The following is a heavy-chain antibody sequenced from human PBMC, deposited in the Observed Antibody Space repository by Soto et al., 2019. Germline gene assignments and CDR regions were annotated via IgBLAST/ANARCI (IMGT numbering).Heavy chain of an antibody. CDR2: INPSGGST. CDR1: GYTFTSYY. CDR3: ARDLRSGYDYYYFDY. Sequence: ASVKVSCKASGYTFTSYYMHWVRQAPGQGLEWMGIINPSGGSTSYAQKFQGRVTMTRDTSTSTVYMELSSLRSEDTAVYYCARDLRSGYDYYYFDYWGQGTLVTVSS. D-gene: IGHD5-12*01. V-gene: IGHV1-46*01. J-gene: IGHJ4*02.